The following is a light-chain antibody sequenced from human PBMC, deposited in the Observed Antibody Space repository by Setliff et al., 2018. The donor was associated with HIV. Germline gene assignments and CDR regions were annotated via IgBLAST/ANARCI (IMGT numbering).Light chain of an antibody. Sequence: VLAQPPSVSGAPGQRVTISCTGSSSNIGAGYDIHWYQQLPGTVPKLLIYGNSNRPSGVPDRFSGSKSGTSASLAITGLQAEDEADYYCQSYDSSLSGYVFGTGTKVTVL. V-gene: IGLV1-40*01. CDR2: GNS. J-gene: IGLJ1*01. CDR1: SSNIGAGYD. CDR3: QSYDSSLSGYV.